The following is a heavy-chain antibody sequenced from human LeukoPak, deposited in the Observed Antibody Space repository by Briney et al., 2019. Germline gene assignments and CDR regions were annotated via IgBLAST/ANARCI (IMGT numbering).Heavy chain of an antibody. CDR3: ARDRVTMVRGVNYYFDY. CDR1: GFTFSTYW. CDR2: MKQDGNEE. J-gene: IGHJ4*02. Sequence: PGGSLRLSCAVSGFTFSTYWMSWVRQAPGKGLEWVANMKQDGNEEYYVDSVKGRFTISRDNAKNSLYLQMNSLRAEDTAVYYCARDRVTMVRGVNYYFDYWGQGTLVTVSS. V-gene: IGHV3-7*05. D-gene: IGHD3-10*01.